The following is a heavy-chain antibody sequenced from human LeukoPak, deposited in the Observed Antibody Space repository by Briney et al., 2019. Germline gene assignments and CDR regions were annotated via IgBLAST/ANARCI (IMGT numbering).Heavy chain of an antibody. CDR2: ISAYNGNT. D-gene: IGHD3-3*01. V-gene: IGHV1-18*01. CDR3: ARDIRNGCFDY. J-gene: IGHJ4*02. Sequence: ASVKVSCKASGYTFSSYGISWVRQAPGQGLEWLGYISAYNGNTNYAQKVQGRITMTTDTSTSTAYMELRSLRSDDTAVYYCARDIRNGCFDYWGQGTLVTVSS. CDR1: GYTFSSYG.